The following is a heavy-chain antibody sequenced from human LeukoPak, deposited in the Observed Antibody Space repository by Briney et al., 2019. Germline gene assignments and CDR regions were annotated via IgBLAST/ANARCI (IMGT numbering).Heavy chain of an antibody. CDR3: TTIKRGNIFGYFDF. CDR2: VFDSGRT. V-gene: IGHV4-59*11. CDR1: GGSMTTHH. J-gene: IGHJ4*02. D-gene: IGHD5-18*01. Sequence: SETLSLSCTVSGGSMTTHHWNWIRQTPGKGLEWIGYVFDSGRTKENPSLKSRVTLSADTSKNQLSLRLSSVTAADTAVYYCTTIKRGNIFGYFDFWGQGILVTVSS.